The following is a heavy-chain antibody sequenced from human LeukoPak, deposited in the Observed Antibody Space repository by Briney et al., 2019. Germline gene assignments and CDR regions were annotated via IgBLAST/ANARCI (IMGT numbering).Heavy chain of an antibody. CDR1: GFTFSSYA. CDR2: IYSGGTT. D-gene: IGHD4-17*01. Sequence: GSLRLSCAASGFTFSSYAMSWVRRAPGKGLEWVSAIYSGGTTYYADSVKGRFTISRDNSNNTLYLQMNSLRAEDTAVYYCARGPVTRFEIWGQGTMVTVSS. CDR3: ARGPVTRFEI. J-gene: IGHJ3*02. V-gene: IGHV3-53*01.